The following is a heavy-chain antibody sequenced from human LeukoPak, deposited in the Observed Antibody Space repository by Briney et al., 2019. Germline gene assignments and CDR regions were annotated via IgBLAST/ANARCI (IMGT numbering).Heavy chain of an antibody. CDR1: GFTFSSYA. D-gene: IGHD5-18*01. J-gene: IGHJ4*02. CDR2: ISGSGGST. Sequence: GGSLRLSCAASGFTFSSYAMSWVRQAPGKGLEWVSVISGSGGSTYYADSVKGRFTISRDNYKNTLYLQMNSLRAEDTAVYYCAKNSGAMVTSFDYWGQGTLVTLSS. V-gene: IGHV3-23*01. CDR3: AKNSGAMVTSFDY.